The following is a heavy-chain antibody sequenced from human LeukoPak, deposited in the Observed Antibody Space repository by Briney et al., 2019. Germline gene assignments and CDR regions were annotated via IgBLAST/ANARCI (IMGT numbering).Heavy chain of an antibody. CDR1: GGSISSGGYY. D-gene: IGHD3-22*01. J-gene: IGHJ4*02. Sequence: SSETLSLTCTVSGGSISSGGYYWGWIRQPPGKGLEWIGSIYYSGSTYYNPSLKSRVTISVDTSKNQFSLNLSSVTAADTAVYYCARLYYDSSGYYQICYFDYWGQGTLVTVSS. CDR2: IYYSGST. V-gene: IGHV4-39*01. CDR3: ARLYYDSSGYYQICYFDY.